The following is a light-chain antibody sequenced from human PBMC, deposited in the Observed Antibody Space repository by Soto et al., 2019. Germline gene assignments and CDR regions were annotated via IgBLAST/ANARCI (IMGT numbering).Light chain of an antibody. Sequence: QMTQSPSYLSSSVGDRVTITCQASQNINNYLNWYQQKPGRAPKLLIYDASNLEAGVPSRFRGSGSGTEFTLTISSLQPDDFATYYCQQYNSYSPFGQGTRLEI. J-gene: IGKJ5*01. V-gene: IGKV1-33*01. CDR1: QNINNY. CDR2: DAS. CDR3: QQYNSYSP.